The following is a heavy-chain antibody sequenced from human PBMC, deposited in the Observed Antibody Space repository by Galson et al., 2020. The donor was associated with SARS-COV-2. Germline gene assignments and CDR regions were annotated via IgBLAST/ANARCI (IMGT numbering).Heavy chain of an antibody. CDR2: IYHSGRT. CDR3: ARDSSGSGTYFSYYFDY. J-gene: IGHJ4*02. D-gene: IGHD3-10*01. CDR1: GYSINNNYY. Sequence: ASETLSLTCDVSGYSINNNYYWGWIRQPPGKGLEWIASIYHSGRTYYNPSLKSRLTISIDTSKNQFSLKLSSVTAADTAVYYCARDSSGSGTYFSYYFDYWGQGTLVTVSS. V-gene: IGHV4-38-2*02.